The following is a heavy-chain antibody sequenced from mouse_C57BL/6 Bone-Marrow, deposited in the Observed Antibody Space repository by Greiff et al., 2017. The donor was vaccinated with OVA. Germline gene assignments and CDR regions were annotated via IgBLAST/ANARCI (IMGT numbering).Heavy chain of an antibody. CDR2: IYPGDGDT. CDR1: GYAFSSSW. D-gene: IGHD2-4*01. J-gene: IGHJ2*01. CDR3: AGSIYYDYEDY. V-gene: IGHV1-82*01. Sequence: QVQLQQSGPELVKPGASVKISCKASGYAFSSSWMNWVKQRPGKGLEWIGRIYPGDGDTNYNGKFKGKATLTADKSSSTAYMQLSSLTSEDSAVYFCAGSIYYDYEDYWGQGTTLTVSA.